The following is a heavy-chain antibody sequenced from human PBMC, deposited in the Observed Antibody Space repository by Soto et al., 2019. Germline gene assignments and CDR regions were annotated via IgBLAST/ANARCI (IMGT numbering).Heavy chain of an antibody. D-gene: IGHD2-2*01. CDR3: VKHSEYQLLSWFDP. Sequence: LESGGGLAQPGGSPRLSCAASGFTFSTYAMSWVRQAPGKGLEWVSGISAGGGNTFYADSVRGRFTISRDNSKNTLDLQMSSLRAEDAALYFCVKHSEYQLLSWFDPWGQGTLVTVSS. CDR1: GFTFSTYA. CDR2: ISAGGGNT. J-gene: IGHJ5*02. V-gene: IGHV3-23*01.